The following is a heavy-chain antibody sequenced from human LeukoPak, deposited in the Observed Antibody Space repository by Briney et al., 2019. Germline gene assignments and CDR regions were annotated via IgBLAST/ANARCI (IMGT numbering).Heavy chain of an antibody. CDR3: ARDVVVPAATKADSFDY. CDR1: GYTFTSYG. V-gene: IGHV1-18*01. Sequence: GASVKVSCKASGYTFTSYGISWVRQAPGQGLEWMGWISAYNGNTNYAQKLQGRVTMTTDTSTSTAYMELRSLRSDDTAVYYCARDVVVPAATKADSFDYWGQGTLVTVSS. D-gene: IGHD2-2*01. CDR2: ISAYNGNT. J-gene: IGHJ4*02.